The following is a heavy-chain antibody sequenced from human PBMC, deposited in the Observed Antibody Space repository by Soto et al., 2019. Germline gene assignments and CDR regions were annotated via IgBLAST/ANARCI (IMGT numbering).Heavy chain of an antibody. D-gene: IGHD1-26*01. CDR2: TYYRSKWYY. CDR3: ARGEQYSGRIFDY. CDR1: GDSVSIHSRC. V-gene: IGHV6-1*01. J-gene: IGHJ4*01. Sequence: SQPLSLSCAITGDSVSIHSRCGSWVRQSPSRGLEWLGRTYYRSKWYYEYAVSVRGRITINPDTSKNQYSLQLNSVTPEDTAVYFCARGEQYSGRIFDYWGQGTLVTVSS.